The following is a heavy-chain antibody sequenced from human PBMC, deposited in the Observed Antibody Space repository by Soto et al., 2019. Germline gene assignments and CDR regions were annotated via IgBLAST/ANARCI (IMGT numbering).Heavy chain of an antibody. V-gene: IGHV3-23*01. CDR1: GFTFSSYA. J-gene: IGHJ4*02. D-gene: IGHD4-17*01. CDR2: VSGTGGSA. Sequence: EVQLLESGGGLVRPGGSLRLSCAASGFTFSSYAMTWVRQAPGKGLEWVSGVSGTGGSAYYADSVKGRFTISRDKSTNTLYQHMNSLRAEDTAVYYGARGSAYSDYDLEYWGQGTLVTVSS. CDR3: ARGSAYSDYDLEY.